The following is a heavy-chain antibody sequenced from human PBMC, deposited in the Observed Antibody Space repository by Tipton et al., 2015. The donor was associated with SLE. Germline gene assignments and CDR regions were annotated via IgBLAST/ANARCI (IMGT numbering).Heavy chain of an antibody. D-gene: IGHD1-20*01. CDR2: IFQSGHT. V-gene: IGHV4-39*01. Sequence: TLSLTCTVSGDSIRSSTFYWAWIRQTPGKGLEWIGSIFQSGHTYYNPSLKSRVSIFIDTSKSQFSLNLTSVTAADTAVYYCANNWLDWGYFQYWGPGNLVTVSS. CDR3: ANNWLDWGYFQY. J-gene: IGHJ1*01. CDR1: GDSIRSSTFY.